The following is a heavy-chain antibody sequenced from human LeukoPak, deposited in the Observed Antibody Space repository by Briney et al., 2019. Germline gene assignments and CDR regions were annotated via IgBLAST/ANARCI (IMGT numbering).Heavy chain of an antibody. Sequence: ASVKVSCKASGYTFTGYYMHWVRQAPGQGLEWMGWINPNSGGTNYAQKFQGRVTMTRDTSISTAYMELSRLRSDDTAVYYCARARRRRVIVVVPAATDDAFDIWGQGTMVTVSS. D-gene: IGHD2-2*01. CDR2: INPNSGGT. J-gene: IGHJ3*02. CDR3: ARARRRRVIVVVPAATDDAFDI. CDR1: GYTFTGYY. V-gene: IGHV1-2*02.